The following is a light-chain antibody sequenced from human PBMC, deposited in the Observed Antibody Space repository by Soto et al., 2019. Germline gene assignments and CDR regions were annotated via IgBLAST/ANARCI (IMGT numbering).Light chain of an antibody. CDR2: DVN. CDR3: CSHVGGSSPQWV. V-gene: IGLV2-23*02. Sequence: QSVLTQPASVSGSPGQSITLSCTGTSNDVGGYNLVSWFQQHPGKAPKLMISDVNKRPSGVSHRFSGSKSANTASLTISGLQAEDEADYYCCSHVGGSSPQWVFGGGTKVTVL. CDR1: SNDVGGYNL. J-gene: IGLJ3*02.